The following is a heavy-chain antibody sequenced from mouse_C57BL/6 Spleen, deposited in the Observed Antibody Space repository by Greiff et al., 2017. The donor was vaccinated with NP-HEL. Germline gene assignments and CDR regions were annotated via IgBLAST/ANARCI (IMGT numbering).Heavy chain of an antibody. CDR2: INYDGSST. CDR3: ARGRGIYYDYDGGFDY. J-gene: IGHJ2*01. D-gene: IGHD2-4*01. V-gene: IGHV5-16*01. Sequence: EVMLVESEGGLVQPGSSMKLSCTASGFTFSDYYMAWVRQVPEKGLEWVANINYDGSSTYYLDSLKSRFIISRDNAKNILYLQMSSLKSEDTATYYCARGRGIYYDYDGGFDYWGQGTTLTVSS. CDR1: GFTFSDYY.